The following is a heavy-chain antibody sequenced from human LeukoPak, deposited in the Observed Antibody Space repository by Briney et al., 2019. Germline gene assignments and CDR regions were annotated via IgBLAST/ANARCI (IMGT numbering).Heavy chain of an antibody. CDR3: AREATDTAMVMY. J-gene: IGHJ4*02. CDR1: GYTFTNYA. CDR2: INAGNGNT. V-gene: IGHV1-3*01. D-gene: IGHD5-18*01. Sequence: GASVKVSCKASGYTFTNYAVHWVRQAPGQRLEWMGWINAGNGNTEYSQNFQDRVTITRDTSATTAYVELSSLRSEDTAVYYCAREATDTAMVMYWGQGTLVTVSS.